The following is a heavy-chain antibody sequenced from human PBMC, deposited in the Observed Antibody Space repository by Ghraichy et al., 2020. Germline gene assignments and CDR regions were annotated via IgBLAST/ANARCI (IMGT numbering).Heavy chain of an antibody. D-gene: IGHD2-2*02. CDR1: GFTFSSYS. Sequence: GGSLRLSCAASGFTFSSYSMNWVRQAPGKGLEWVSYISSSSSTIYYADSVKGRFTISRDNAKNSLYLQMNSLRDEDTAVYYCASGCSSTSCYTRYYYYYYMDVWGKGTTVTVSS. CDR2: ISSSSSTI. CDR3: ASGCSSTSCYTRYYYYYYMDV. J-gene: IGHJ6*03. V-gene: IGHV3-48*02.